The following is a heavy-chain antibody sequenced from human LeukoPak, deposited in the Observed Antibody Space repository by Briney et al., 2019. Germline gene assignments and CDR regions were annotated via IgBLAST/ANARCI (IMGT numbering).Heavy chain of an antibody. Sequence: GASVKVSCKASGYTFTGYYMHWVRQAPGQGLEWMGWINPNSGGTNYAQKFQGRVTMTRDTSISTAYMELSRLRSDDTAVYYCAREGAYYYDSSGYSRGDYWGQGTLVTVSS. V-gene: IGHV1-2*02. CDR2: INPNSGGT. J-gene: IGHJ4*02. CDR3: AREGAYYYDSSGYSRGDY. CDR1: GYTFTGYY. D-gene: IGHD3-22*01.